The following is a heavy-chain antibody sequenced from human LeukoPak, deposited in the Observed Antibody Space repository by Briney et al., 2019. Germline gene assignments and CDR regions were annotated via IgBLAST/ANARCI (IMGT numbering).Heavy chain of an antibody. CDR1: GFSFSRYW. V-gene: IGHV3-7*01. J-gene: IGHJ3*01. CDR2: VKQDGSEK. D-gene: IGHD2-21*02. Sequence: GGSLRLSCAASGFSFSRYWMTWVRQAPGKGLEWVSNVKQDGSEKYYVDSVKGRFTISRDNAKNSLYLQMNSLRAEDTAVYYCAAPVVVTATDAFDVWGQGTMLTVSS. CDR3: AAPVVVTATDAFDV.